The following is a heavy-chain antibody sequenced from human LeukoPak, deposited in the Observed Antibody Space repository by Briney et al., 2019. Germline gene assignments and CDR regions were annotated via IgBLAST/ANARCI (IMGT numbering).Heavy chain of an antibody. J-gene: IGHJ4*02. V-gene: IGHV4-34*01. Sequence: PSETLSLTXAVYGGSFRGYYWSWIRQPPGKGLEWIGEINHSGSTNYNPSLKSRVTISVDTSKNQFSLKLSSVTAADTAVYYCARVRAAPADWGQGTLVTVSS. CDR1: GGSFRGYY. CDR2: INHSGST. D-gene: IGHD6-6*01. CDR3: ARVRAAPAD.